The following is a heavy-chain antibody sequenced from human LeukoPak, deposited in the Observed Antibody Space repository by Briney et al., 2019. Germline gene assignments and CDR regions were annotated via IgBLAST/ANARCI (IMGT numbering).Heavy chain of an antibody. D-gene: IGHD5-24*01. CDR3: ARTTRDGYNSHFDS. CDR2: IYTDGVT. Sequence: PGGSLRLSCAASAFTVSSNYMSWVRQAPEKGLEWVSIIYTDGVTSYADSVKGRFTISRDNSKNTLSLQMNSLRAEDTAVYYCARTTRDGYNSHFDSWGQGTLVTVSS. CDR1: AFTVSSNY. V-gene: IGHV3-66*01. J-gene: IGHJ4*02.